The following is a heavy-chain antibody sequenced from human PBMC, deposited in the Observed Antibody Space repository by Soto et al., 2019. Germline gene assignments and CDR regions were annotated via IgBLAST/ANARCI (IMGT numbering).Heavy chain of an antibody. CDR3: ARLVSGTWFDP. CDR2: IYYSGST. Sequence: QLQLQESGPGLVKPSETLSLTCTVSGGSIRSSSYYWGWIRQPPGKGLEWIGSIYYSGSTYYNPSLKSRVTISVDTSKNQCALKLSSVTAADTAVYYCARLVSGTWFDPWGQGTLVTVSS. J-gene: IGHJ5*02. D-gene: IGHD1-26*01. CDR1: GGSIRSSSYY. V-gene: IGHV4-39*01.